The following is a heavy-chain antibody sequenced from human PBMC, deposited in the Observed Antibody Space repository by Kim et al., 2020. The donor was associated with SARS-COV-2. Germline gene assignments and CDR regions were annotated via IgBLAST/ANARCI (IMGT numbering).Heavy chain of an antibody. CDR2: ISESGDDT. V-gene: IGHV3-23*01. Sequence: GGSLRLSCAASGFTFSNYAMTWVRQAPGKGLEWVSTISESGDDTYYADSVKGRFTISRDNSKTTLYLQMDSLRADDTAVYYCAKDHLYSGPRDYFYYMDVWGKGTTVTVSS. D-gene: IGHD6-13*01. CDR1: GFTFSNYA. J-gene: IGHJ6*03. CDR3: AKDHLYSGPRDYFYYMDV.